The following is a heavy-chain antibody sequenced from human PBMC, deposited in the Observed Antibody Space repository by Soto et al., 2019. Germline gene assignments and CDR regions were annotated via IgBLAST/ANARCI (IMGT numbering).Heavy chain of an antibody. V-gene: IGHV4-31*03. CDR3: ALNQRYAGDLSRFDY. CDR2: IYYSGST. J-gene: IGHJ4*02. D-gene: IGHD2-2*01. Sequence: SETLSLTCTVSGGSISSGGYYWSWIRQHPGKGLEWIGYIYYSGSTYYNPSLKSRVTISVDTSKNQFSLKLSSVTAADTAVYYCALNQRYAGDLSRFDYWGQETLVTVSS. CDR1: GGSISSGGYY.